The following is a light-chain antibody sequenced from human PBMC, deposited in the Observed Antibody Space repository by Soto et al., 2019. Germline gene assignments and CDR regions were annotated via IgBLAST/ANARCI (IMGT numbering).Light chain of an antibody. V-gene: IGKV3-11*01. Sequence: EIVLTRCPATLCLSPGARAPLTCRAIQSVSNSLAWYQHKPGQAPRLLIYDAAIRAAGVPARSSGSGAGTDFSLTISSRVAEEFVSDYCQQRSICPPWTFGQGTKVDIK. CDR2: DAA. CDR3: QQRSICPPWT. CDR1: QSVSNS. J-gene: IGKJ1*01.